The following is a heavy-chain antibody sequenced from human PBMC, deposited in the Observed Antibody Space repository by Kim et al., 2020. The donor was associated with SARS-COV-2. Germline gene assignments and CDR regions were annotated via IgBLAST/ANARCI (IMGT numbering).Heavy chain of an antibody. CDR1: GYTFTSYA. D-gene: IGHD5-12*01. Sequence: ASVKVSCKASGYTFTSYAMHWVRQAPGQRLEWMGWINAGNGNTKYSQKFQGRVTITRDTSASTAYMELSSLRSEDTAVYYCARGSAYGTTRYYYYYYGMDVWGQGTTVTVSS. V-gene: IGHV1-3*01. CDR3: ARGSAYGTTRYYYYYYGMDV. CDR2: INAGNGNT. J-gene: IGHJ6*02.